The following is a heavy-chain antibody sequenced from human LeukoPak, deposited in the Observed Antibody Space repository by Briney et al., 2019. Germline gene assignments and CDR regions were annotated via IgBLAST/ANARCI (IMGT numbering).Heavy chain of an antibody. D-gene: IGHD3-9*01. CDR2: IWYDGSNK. Sequence: GGSLRLSCVASGFTFSDYSMHWVRQAPGKGLEWVAVIWYDGSNKYYADTVKGRFTISRGNSKNTLYLQMNSLRAEDTAVYYCARGNDILTAHYYYGMDVWGQGTTVTVSS. CDR1: GFTFSDYS. J-gene: IGHJ6*02. V-gene: IGHV3-33*08. CDR3: ARGNDILTAHYYYGMDV.